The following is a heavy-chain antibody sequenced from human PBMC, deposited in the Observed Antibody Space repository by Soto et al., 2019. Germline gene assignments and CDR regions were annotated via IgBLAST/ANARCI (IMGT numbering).Heavy chain of an antibody. CDR1: GFTFSSYA. D-gene: IGHD6-13*01. CDR2: ISGSGGST. Sequence: EVQLLESGGGLVQPGGSLRLSCAASGFTFSSYAMSWVRQAPGKGLEWVSAISGSGGSTYYAASVKGRFTISRDNSKNTLYLQMNSLRAEDTAVYYCAKGVSKEGYFQHWGQGTLVTVSS. J-gene: IGHJ1*01. V-gene: IGHV3-23*01. CDR3: AKGVSKEGYFQH.